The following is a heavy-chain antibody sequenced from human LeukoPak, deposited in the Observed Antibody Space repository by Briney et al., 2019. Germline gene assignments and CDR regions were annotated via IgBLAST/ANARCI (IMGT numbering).Heavy chain of an antibody. D-gene: IGHD3-22*01. CDR3: ARGGYDSSGYYYNAFDI. CDR2: IYTSGST. Sequence: SETLSLTCTVSGGSMSSYYWTWIRQPAGKGLEWIGRIYTSGSTYYNPSLNSRVTISVDTSKNQFSLKLSSVTAADTAVYYCARGGYDSSGYYYNAFDIWGQGTMVTVSS. J-gene: IGHJ3*02. CDR1: GGSMSSYY. V-gene: IGHV4-4*07.